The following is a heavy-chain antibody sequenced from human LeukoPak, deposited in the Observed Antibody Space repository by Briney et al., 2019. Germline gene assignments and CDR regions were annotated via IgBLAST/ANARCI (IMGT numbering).Heavy chain of an antibody. D-gene: IGHD4-17*01. Sequence: GGSLRLSCAASGFTLSSNYMSWVRQAPGKALEWVSDIYSGCNTYHADSVKGRFTISRDNSKNTLYLQMNSLRAEDTAVYYCVTEWLRGDYALDYWGQGTLVTVSS. J-gene: IGHJ4*02. V-gene: IGHV3-66*02. CDR3: VTEWLRGDYALDY. CDR1: GFTLSSNY. CDR2: IYSGCNT.